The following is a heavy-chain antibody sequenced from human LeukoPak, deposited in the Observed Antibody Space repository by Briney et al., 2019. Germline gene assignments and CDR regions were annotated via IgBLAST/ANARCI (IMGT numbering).Heavy chain of an antibody. V-gene: IGHV4-39*07. Sequence: SETLSLTCTVSGGSISGSSYYWGWIRQPPGKGLEWIGEINHSGSTNYNPSLKSRVTISVDTSKNQFSLKLSSVTAADTAVYYCARGYSWIQLWKWRFDPWGQGTLVTVSS. CDR2: INHSGST. CDR1: GGSISGSSYY. D-gene: IGHD5-18*01. J-gene: IGHJ5*02. CDR3: ARGYSWIQLWKWRFDP.